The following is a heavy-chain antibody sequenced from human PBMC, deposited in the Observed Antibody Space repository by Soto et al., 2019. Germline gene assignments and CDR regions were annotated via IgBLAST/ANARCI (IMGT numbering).Heavy chain of an antibody. Sequence: PGESLKISCKASGYSFTYYWIGWVRQMPGKGLEWMGIIYPGDSNTRYSPSFQGQVTISVDKSISTAYLQWSSLKASDTAMYYCARHYDSAGHYGPDYWGQGTRVTVSS. CDR2: IYPGDSNT. CDR1: GYSFTYYW. J-gene: IGHJ4*02. CDR3: ARHYDSAGHYGPDY. V-gene: IGHV5-51*01. D-gene: IGHD3-16*01.